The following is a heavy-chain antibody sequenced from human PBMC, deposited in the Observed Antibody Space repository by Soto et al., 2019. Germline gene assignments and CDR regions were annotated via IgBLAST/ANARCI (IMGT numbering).Heavy chain of an antibody. J-gene: IGHJ4*02. D-gene: IGHD3-22*01. CDR1: GFSFSSYA. CDR2: ISGSGGST. CDR3: AKAYYYDSSGYYGFDY. Sequence: GSQRLCWTASGFSFSSYAMSWVRPAPGKGLEWVSAISGSGGSTYYADSVKGRFTISRDNSKNTLYLQMNSLRAEDTAVYYCAKAYYYDSSGYYGFDYWGQGTLVTVSS. V-gene: IGHV3-23*01.